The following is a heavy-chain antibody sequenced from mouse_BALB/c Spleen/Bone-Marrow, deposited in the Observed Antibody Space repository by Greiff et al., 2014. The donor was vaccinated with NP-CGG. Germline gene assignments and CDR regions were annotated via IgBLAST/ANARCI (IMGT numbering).Heavy chain of an antibody. CDR3: ARAFYYGTSSGYFDY. J-gene: IGHJ2*01. CDR1: GFNIKDTY. D-gene: IGHD1-1*01. V-gene: IGHV14-3*02. CDR2: IDPANGKT. Sequence: EVQLVESGAELAKTGASVKLSCTASGFNIKDTYMHWVRQRPEQGLEWIGRIDPANGKTKFDPKFQGKATITTDTSSNTACLQLSSLTSEDTAVYYCARAFYYGTSSGYFDYWGQGTTLTVSS.